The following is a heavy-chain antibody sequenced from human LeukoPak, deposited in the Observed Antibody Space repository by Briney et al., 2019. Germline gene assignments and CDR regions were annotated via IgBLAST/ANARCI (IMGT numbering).Heavy chain of an antibody. Sequence: SETLSLTCPVSGGSISSSTYCWAWIRQPPGKGLEWIGSIYYSGNTYYNPSLKSRVTISVDTSKNHFSLKLSSVTAADTAVYYCARALGWLLGYFDYWGQGTLVTVSS. V-gene: IGHV4-39*07. CDR1: GGSISSSTYC. D-gene: IGHD5-24*01. CDR2: IYYSGNT. J-gene: IGHJ4*02. CDR3: ARALGWLLGYFDY.